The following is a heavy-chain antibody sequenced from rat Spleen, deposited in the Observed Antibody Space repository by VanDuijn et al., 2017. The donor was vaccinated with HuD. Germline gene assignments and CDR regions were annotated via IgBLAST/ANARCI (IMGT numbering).Heavy chain of an antibody. CDR1: GFTFSNYD. D-gene: IGHD1-11*01. V-gene: IGHV5-27*01. Sequence: EVQLVESGGGLVQPGRSMKLSCAASGFTFSNYDMAWVRQAPTKGLEWVAYISSSSGTIYYADTVKGRFTISRDNAKNTLYLQLSSLRSEDTALYYCTRGYYFDCWGRGVMVTVSS. CDR2: ISSSSGTI. CDR3: TRGYYFDC. J-gene: IGHJ2*01.